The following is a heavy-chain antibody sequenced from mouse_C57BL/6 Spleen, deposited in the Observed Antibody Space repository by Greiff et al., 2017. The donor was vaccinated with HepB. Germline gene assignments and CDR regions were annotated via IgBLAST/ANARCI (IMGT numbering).Heavy chain of an antibody. CDR2: INPSTGGT. CDR3: ARSRYDYAHYYAMDY. J-gene: IGHJ4*01. Sequence: VQLQQSGPELVKPGASVKISCKASGYSFTGYYMNWVKQSPEKSLEWIGEINPSTGGTTYNQKFKAKATLTVDKSSSTAYMQLKSLTSEDSAVYYCARSRYDYAHYYAMDYWGQGTSVTVSS. CDR1: GYSFTGYY. D-gene: IGHD2-4*01. V-gene: IGHV1-42*01.